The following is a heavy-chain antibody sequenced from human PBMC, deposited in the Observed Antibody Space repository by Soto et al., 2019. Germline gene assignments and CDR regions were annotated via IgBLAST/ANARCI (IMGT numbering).Heavy chain of an antibody. CDR3: VRGSATKGELDY. J-gene: IGHJ4*01. CDR2: IKSKTDGGTP. Sequence: PGGSLRLSCAASGFTFTTAWINWVRQAPGKGLEWVGRIKSKTDGGTPDFAAPVRGRFAISRDDSKSTLFLQMNSLKTGDTAVYYCVRGSATKGELDYWGRGTLVTVSS. D-gene: IGHD1-1*01. CDR1: GFTFTTAW. V-gene: IGHV3-15*07.